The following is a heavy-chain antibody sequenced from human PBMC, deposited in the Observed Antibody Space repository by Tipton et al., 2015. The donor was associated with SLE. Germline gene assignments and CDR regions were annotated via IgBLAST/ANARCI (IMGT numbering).Heavy chain of an antibody. Sequence: TLSLTCAVSGYSISSGYYWGWIRQPPGKGLEWIGSIYYSGSTYYNPSLKSRVTISVDTSKNQFSLKLSSVTAADTAVYYCALGYSSGSWFDPWGQGTLVTVSS. CDR1: GYSISSGYY. J-gene: IGHJ5*02. CDR2: IYYSGST. CDR3: ALGYSSGSWFDP. V-gene: IGHV4-38-2*01. D-gene: IGHD6-19*01.